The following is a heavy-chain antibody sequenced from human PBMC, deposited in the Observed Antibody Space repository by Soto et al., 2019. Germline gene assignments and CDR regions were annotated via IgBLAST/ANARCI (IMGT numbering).Heavy chain of an antibody. CDR3: ATLPPRLVVMTTEIPS. CDR1: GTSISSTFW. V-gene: IGHV4-4*02. Sequence: QVHLRESGPRTVRPSGTLSLTCAVSGTSISSTFWWTWVRQPPGKGLEWIGEVYHTGTTKYNPSLKKPVTISVDKSNNQFSLEVRAVTAADTAVYYCATLPPRLVVMTTEIPSWGQGTLVTVSS. CDR2: VYHTGTT. D-gene: IGHD1-1*01. J-gene: IGHJ5*02.